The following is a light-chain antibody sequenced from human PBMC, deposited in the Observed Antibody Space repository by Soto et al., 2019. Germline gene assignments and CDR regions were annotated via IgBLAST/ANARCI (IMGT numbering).Light chain of an antibody. CDR1: SGDVGGYNI. CDR2: KIS. CDR3: SSYTSSITRV. J-gene: IGLJ1*01. Sequence: QSVLTQPACVTVSPGQLITISCTGASGDVGGYNIISWYQHHQDKAPKLMIYKISNGPSEDTNRFSGYKSGNTASLTISGLQAEDEADYYCSSYTSSITRVFGTGTKVTVL. V-gene: IGLV2-14*01.